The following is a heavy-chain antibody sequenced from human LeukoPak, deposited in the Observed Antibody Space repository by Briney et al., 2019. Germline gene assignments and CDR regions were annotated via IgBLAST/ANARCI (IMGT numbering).Heavy chain of an antibody. D-gene: IGHD1-26*01. J-gene: IGHJ4*02. CDR1: GGSISSSSYY. CDR3: ARGGRIDY. Sequence: MTSETLSLTCTVSGGSISSSSYYWGWIRQPPGKGLEWIGSIYHSGSTYYNPSLKSRVTISVDTSKNQFSLKLSSVTAADTAVYYCARGGRIDYWGQGTLVTVSS. CDR2: IYHSGST. V-gene: IGHV4-39*07.